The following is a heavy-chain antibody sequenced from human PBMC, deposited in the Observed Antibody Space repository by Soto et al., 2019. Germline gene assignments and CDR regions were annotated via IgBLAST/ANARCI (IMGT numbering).Heavy chain of an antibody. D-gene: IGHD2-15*01. CDR2: IYSFGGT. CDR3: VFFFQAEDGIRDTVPVSAFLLNRSSDL. J-gene: IGHJ2*01. V-gene: IGHV3-53*03. Sequence: KGLEWVSVIYSFGGTYVADSVKGLFTISRDNSKNILYLQMNSLRAEDTVVYYCVFFFQAEDGIRDTVPVSAFLLNRSSDL.